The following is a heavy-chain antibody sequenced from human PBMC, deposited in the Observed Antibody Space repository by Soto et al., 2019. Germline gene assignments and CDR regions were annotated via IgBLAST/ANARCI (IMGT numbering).Heavy chain of an antibody. D-gene: IGHD3-3*01. V-gene: IGHV1-8*01. CDR2: MNPNSGNT. CDR1: GDSFTSYY. CDR3: ARGAPRITIFGVLLITKWLDL. J-gene: IGHJ5*02. Sequence: GASVKVSCKASGDSFTSYYINWVRQATGQGIKWMGWMNPNSGNTGYAQKFQGRVTMTRNTSISTAYMELSNLRSEDTAVYYCARGAPRITIFGVLLITKWLDLWGEGPLVTVSS.